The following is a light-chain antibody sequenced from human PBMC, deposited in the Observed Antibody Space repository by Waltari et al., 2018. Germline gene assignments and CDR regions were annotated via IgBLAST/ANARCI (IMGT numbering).Light chain of an antibody. Sequence: DIVMTQTPLSLPVTPGEPASISCWPRQTVVNSDDGYTYLDWFVQKPGQSPQLLMYLLGSRASRVPDRFSGDGSGRNFSLQISRVEADDVGVYYCMQRLEFPYTFGRGTRL. CDR2: LLG. V-gene: IGKV2-40*01. J-gene: IGKJ2*01. CDR1: QTVVNSDDGYTY. CDR3: MQRLEFPYT.